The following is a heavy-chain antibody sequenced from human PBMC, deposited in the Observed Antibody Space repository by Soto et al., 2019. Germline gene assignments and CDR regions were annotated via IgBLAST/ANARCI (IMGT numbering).Heavy chain of an antibody. CDR3: ARGRVAVAGSYYYYYGMDV. D-gene: IGHD6-19*01. CDR1: GYTFTSYG. J-gene: IGHJ6*02. Sequence: ASVKVSCKASGYTFTSYGISWVRQAPGQGLEWMGWISAYNGNTNYAQKLQGRVTMTTDTSTSTAYMELRSLRSDDTAVYYCARGRVAVAGSYYYYYGMDVWGQGTTVTVSS. V-gene: IGHV1-18*01. CDR2: ISAYNGNT.